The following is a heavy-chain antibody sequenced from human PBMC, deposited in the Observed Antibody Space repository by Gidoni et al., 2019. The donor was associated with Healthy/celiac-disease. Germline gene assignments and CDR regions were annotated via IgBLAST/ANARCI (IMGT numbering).Heavy chain of an antibody. J-gene: IGHJ4*02. D-gene: IGHD4-17*01. CDR2: IYYSGST. Sequence: QLQLQESGPGLVKPSETLSLTCTVSGGSIRSSSYYWGWIRQPPGKGLEWIGSIYYSGSTYYNPSLKSRVTISVDTSKNQFSLKLSSVTAADTAVYYCASAYGDYPPMVDYWGQGTLVTVSS. V-gene: IGHV4-39*01. CDR3: ASAYGDYPPMVDY. CDR1: GGSIRSSSYY.